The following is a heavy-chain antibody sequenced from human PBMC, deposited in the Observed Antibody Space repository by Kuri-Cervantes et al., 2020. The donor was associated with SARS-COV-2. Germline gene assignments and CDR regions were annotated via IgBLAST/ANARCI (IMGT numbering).Heavy chain of an antibody. J-gene: IGHJ4*02. CDR1: GFTFSSYW. CDR3: ARTTGGYTLPDY. CDR2: IKQDGSEK. D-gene: IGHD6-13*01. V-gene: IGHV3-7*01. Sequence: GGSLRLSCAASGFTFSSYWMSWVRQAPGKGLEWVANIKQDGSEKYYVDSVKGRFTISRDNSKNTLYLQMNSLRAEDTAVYYCARTTGGYTLPDYWGQGTLVTVSS.